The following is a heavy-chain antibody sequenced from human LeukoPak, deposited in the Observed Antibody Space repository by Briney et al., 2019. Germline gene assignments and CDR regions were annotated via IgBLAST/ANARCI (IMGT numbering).Heavy chain of an antibody. Sequence: ASVTVSCKASGYTXTDYYMYGVRQAPGQGLEWMGRINPNSGDTNYAQKFQGRVTMTRDTSISTAYMELTRLRSDDTAVYYCARVPGTFDLWGQGTMVTVSS. CDR3: ARVPGTFDL. J-gene: IGHJ3*01. CDR2: INPNSGDT. CDR1: GYTXTDYY. V-gene: IGHV1-2*06.